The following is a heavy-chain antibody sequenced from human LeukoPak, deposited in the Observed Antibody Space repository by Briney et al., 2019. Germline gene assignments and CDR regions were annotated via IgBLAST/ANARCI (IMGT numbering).Heavy chain of an antibody. CDR2: ISCDGSNK. D-gene: IGHD2-15*01. Sequence: PGGSLRLSCAASGFTFSSYGMHWVRQAPGKGLEWVAVISCDGSNKHYADSVEGRFTISRDNSKNTLYLQMNSLRAEDTAVYYCAKDRYCSGGSCYPLQSIDYWGQGTLVTVSS. V-gene: IGHV3-30*18. CDR3: AKDRYCSGGSCYPLQSIDY. CDR1: GFTFSSYG. J-gene: IGHJ4*02.